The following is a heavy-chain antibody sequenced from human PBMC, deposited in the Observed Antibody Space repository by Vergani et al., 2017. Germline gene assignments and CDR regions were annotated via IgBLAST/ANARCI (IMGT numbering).Heavy chain of an antibody. CDR2: INAGNGNT. J-gene: IGHJ6*02. CDR1: GYTFTSYA. Sequence: QVQLVQSGAEVKKPGASVKVSCKASGYTFTSYAMHLVRQAPGQRLEWMGWINAGNGNTKYSQKFQGRVTITRDTSASTAYMELSSLRSEDTAVYYCARAQWEQGVSYCYYYYGMDVWGQGTTVTVSS. CDR3: ARAQWEQGVSYCYYYYGMDV. D-gene: IGHD1-26*01. V-gene: IGHV1-3*01.